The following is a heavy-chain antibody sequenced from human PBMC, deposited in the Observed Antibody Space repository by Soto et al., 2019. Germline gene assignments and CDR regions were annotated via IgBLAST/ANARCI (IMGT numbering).Heavy chain of an antibody. Sequence: SETLSLTCAVYGGSFSGYYWSWIRQPPGKGLEWIGEINHSGSTNYNPSLKRRVTISVDTSKNQFSLKLSSVTAADTAVYYCARGSWYSYGSFDYWGQGTLVTVSS. D-gene: IGHD5-18*01. V-gene: IGHV4-34*01. CDR2: INHSGST. J-gene: IGHJ4*02. CDR1: GGSFSGYY. CDR3: ARGSWYSYGSFDY.